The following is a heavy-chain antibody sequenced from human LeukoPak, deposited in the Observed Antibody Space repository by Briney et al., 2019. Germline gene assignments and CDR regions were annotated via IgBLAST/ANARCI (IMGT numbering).Heavy chain of an antibody. CDR3: ARDRDMYYYDSSGYYSWFDP. D-gene: IGHD3-22*01. V-gene: IGHV4-4*07. CDR2: IYTSGST. Sequence: PSETLSLTCTVSGGSISSCYWSWIRQPAGKGLEWIGRIYTSGSTNYNPSLKSRVTMSVDTSKNQFSLKLSSATAADTAVYYCARDRDMYYYDSSGYYSWFDPWGQGTLVTVSS. CDR1: GGSISSCY. J-gene: IGHJ5*02.